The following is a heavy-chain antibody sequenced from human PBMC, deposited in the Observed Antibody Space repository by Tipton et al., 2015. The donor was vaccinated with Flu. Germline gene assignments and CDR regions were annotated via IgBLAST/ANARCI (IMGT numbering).Heavy chain of an antibody. J-gene: IGHJ3*02. CDR1: GFTSGDYA. Sequence: SLRLSCAASGFTSGDYAMHWVRQAPGKGLEWVSGVSWNSGAIAYADSVKGRFTISRDNAKNSLYLQMNSLRAEDTALYYCAKGGITTYPLGGFDIWGQGTMVTASA. CDR3: AKGGITTYPLGGFDI. CDR2: VSWNSGAI. D-gene: IGHD1/OR15-1a*01. V-gene: IGHV3-9*02.